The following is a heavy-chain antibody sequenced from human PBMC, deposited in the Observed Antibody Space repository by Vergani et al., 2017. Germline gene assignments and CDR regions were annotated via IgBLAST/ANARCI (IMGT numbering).Heavy chain of an antibody. CDR2: IYYSGST. Sequence: QVQLQESGPGLVKPSETLSLTCTVSGGSISSYYWSWIRQPPGKGLEWIGYIYYSGSTNYNPSLKSRVTISVDTSKNQFSLKLSSVTAADTAVYYCARDLRFYSNYWYFDLWGRGTLVTVSS. V-gene: IGHV4-59*01. D-gene: IGHD4-11*01. CDR1: GGSISSYY. CDR3: ARDLRFYSNYWYFDL. J-gene: IGHJ2*01.